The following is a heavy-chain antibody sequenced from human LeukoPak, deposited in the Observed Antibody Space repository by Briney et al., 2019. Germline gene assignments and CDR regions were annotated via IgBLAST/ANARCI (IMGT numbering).Heavy chain of an antibody. CDR2: ISYDGSNK. V-gene: IGHV3-30*18. J-gene: IGHJ4*02. CDR1: GFTFSSYG. CDR3: AKDSYAPYYCDSSGYYRGYFDY. D-gene: IGHD3-22*01. Sequence: GGSLRLSCAASGFTFSSYGMHWVRQAPGKGLEWVAVISYDGSNKYYADSVKGRFTIPRDNSKNTLHLQMNSLRAEDTAVYYCAKDSYAPYYCDSSGYYRGYFDYWGQGTLGTVSS.